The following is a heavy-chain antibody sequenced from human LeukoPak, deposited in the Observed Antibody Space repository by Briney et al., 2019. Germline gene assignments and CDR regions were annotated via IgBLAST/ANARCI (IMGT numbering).Heavy chain of an antibody. D-gene: IGHD3-10*01. V-gene: IGHV3-23*01. CDR3: AKGTSWFGED. CDR2: VTSDGRWT. Sequence: PGVCLRLSCAASGFTFSTYAMTWVRQAPGKGLEWVAAVTSDGRWTNYADSVKGRFTVSRDNSKDTLFMQMSSLRAEDTAVYYCAKGTSWFGEDWGLGTLVTVSS. J-gene: IGHJ4*02. CDR1: GFTFSTYA.